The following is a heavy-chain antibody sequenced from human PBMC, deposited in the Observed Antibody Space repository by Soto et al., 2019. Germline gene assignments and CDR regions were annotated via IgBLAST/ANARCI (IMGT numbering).Heavy chain of an antibody. CDR3: ARDGSSTPVVYFQH. Sequence: QVQLQESGPGLVRPSQTLSLTCTVSGGSIRSGGYYWTWIRQHPGKGLEWIGYIYNTGRTYYNPSLKSRVTISVDTSENQFSLSLTSVTAADTAVYYCARDGSSTPVVYFQHWGQGTQVSVSS. CDR2: IYNTGRT. J-gene: IGHJ1*01. D-gene: IGHD2-21*01. V-gene: IGHV4-31*03. CDR1: GGSIRSGGYY.